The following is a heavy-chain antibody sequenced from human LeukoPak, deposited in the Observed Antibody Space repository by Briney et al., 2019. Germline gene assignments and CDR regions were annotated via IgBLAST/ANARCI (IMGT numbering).Heavy chain of an antibody. J-gene: IGHJ4*02. CDR1: VFTFSTYG. Sequence: GGSLRLSCAASVFTFSTYGLHWVRQAPGKGLEWVAFIPYDGSDNYYADSVKGRFTISRDNSKNTLYLQMNSLRAEDTAMYYCAKGLGDYDDFRLGYWGQGTLVTVSS. D-gene: IGHD4-17*01. V-gene: IGHV3-30*02. CDR3: AKGLGDYDDFRLGY. CDR2: IPYDGSDN.